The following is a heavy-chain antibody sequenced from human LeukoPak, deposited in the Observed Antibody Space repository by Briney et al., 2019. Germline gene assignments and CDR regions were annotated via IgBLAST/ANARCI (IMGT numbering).Heavy chain of an antibody. CDR1: GGSFSGYY. D-gene: IGHD2-8*01. Sequence: PSETLSLTCAVYGGSFSGYYWSWIRQPPGKGLEWIGEINHSGSTNYNPSLKSRVTISVDTSKNQFSLKLSSVTAADTAVYYCATQRRWYCTNGVCSYFDYWGQGTLVTVSS. V-gene: IGHV4-34*01. J-gene: IGHJ4*02. CDR2: INHSGST. CDR3: ATQRRWYCTNGVCSYFDY.